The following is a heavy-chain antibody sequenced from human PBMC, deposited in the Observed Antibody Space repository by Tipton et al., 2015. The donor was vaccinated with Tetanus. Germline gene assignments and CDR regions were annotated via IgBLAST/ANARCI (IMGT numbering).Heavy chain of an antibody. CDR1: GYIFNNYW. CDR2: IYPGDSDT. Sequence: QLVQSGGEVKKPGESLKISCKGSGYIFNNYWIGWVRQKPGKGLEWMGIIYPGDSDTRYSPSFQGQVTISVDKSINTAYLQWSSLKASDTSMFYCARAHCTDGVCKFDFWGQGALVTVAS. D-gene: IGHD2-8*01. J-gene: IGHJ4*02. CDR3: ARAHCTDGVCKFDF. V-gene: IGHV5-51*01.